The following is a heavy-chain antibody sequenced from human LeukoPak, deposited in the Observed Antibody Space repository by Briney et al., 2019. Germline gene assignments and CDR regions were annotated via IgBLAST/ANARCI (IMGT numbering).Heavy chain of an antibody. Sequence: PSETLSLTCAVSGYSISSGNYWGWIRQPPGKGLEWVANIKQDGSEKYYVDSVKGRFTISRDNAKNSLYLQMNSLRAEDTAVYYCARDLRALKCWGQGTLVTVSS. V-gene: IGHV3-7*01. CDR1: GYSISSGNY. CDR2: IKQDGSEK. J-gene: IGHJ4*02. D-gene: IGHD4-17*01. CDR3: ARDLRALKC.